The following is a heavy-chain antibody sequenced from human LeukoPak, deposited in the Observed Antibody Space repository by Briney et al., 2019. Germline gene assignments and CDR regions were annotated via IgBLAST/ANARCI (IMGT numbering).Heavy chain of an antibody. CDR3: ARTVELWFGELLPAYYYGMDV. CDR1: GYTFTGYY. D-gene: IGHD3-10*01. CDR2: INPNSGGT. V-gene: IGHV1-2*02. J-gene: IGHJ6*02. Sequence: ASVKVSCKASGYTFTGYYMHWVRQAPGQGLEWMGWINPNSGGTNYAQKFQGRVTMTRDTSISTAYMELSRLRSDDTAVYYCARTVELWFGELLPAYYYGMDVWGQGTTVTVSS.